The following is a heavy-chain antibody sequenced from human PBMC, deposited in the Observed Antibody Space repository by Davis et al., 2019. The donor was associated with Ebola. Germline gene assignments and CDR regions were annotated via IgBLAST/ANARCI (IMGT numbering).Heavy chain of an antibody. CDR1: GYTFTSYC. J-gene: IGHJ4*02. V-gene: IGHV1-18*01. Sequence: ASVKVSCKASGYTFTSYCISWVRQAPGQGLEWMGWISAYNGNTNYAQKPQGRVTMTTDTSTSTAYMELRSLRSDDTAVYYCARDGVDIVVVVAAPDYWGQGTLVTVSS. CDR3: ARDGVDIVVVVAAPDY. D-gene: IGHD2-15*01. CDR2: ISAYNGNT.